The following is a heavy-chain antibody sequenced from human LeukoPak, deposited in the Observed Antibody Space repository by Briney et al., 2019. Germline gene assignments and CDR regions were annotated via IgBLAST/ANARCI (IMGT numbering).Heavy chain of an antibody. CDR3: AKEGLPTQHDGYDV. CDR2: ISSSGSTI. Sequence: GGSLRLSCAASGFTFSSYEMNWVRQAPGKGLEWVSYISSSGSTIYYAGSVKGRFTISRDNAKNSLYLQMNSLRVEDTALYYCAKEGLPTQHDGYDVWGRGTLVTVSS. V-gene: IGHV3-48*03. J-gene: IGHJ3*01. D-gene: IGHD1-1*01. CDR1: GFTFSSYE.